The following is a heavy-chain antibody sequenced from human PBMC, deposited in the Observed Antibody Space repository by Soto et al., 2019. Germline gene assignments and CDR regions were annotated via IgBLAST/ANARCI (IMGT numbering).Heavy chain of an antibody. V-gene: IGHV1-3*01. CDR2: INAGNGNT. D-gene: IGHD2-2*01. J-gene: IGHJ5*02. Sequence: ASVKVSCKASGYTFTSYAMHWVRQAPGQRLEWMGWINAGNGNTKYSQKFQGRVTITRDTSASTAYMELSSLRSEDTAVYYCARPYCSSTSCYSRFDPWGQGTLVTVSS. CDR1: GYTFTSYA. CDR3: ARPYCSSTSCYSRFDP.